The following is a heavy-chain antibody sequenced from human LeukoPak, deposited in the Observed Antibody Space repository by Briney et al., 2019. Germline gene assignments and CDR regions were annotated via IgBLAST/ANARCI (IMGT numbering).Heavy chain of an antibody. J-gene: IGHJ4*02. D-gene: IGHD3-3*01. Sequence: SETLSLTCAVYGGSFSGYYWSWIRQPPGKGLKWIGEINHSGSTNYNPSLKSRVTISVDTSKNQFSLKLSSVTAADTAVYYCARGRYYDFWSGYFYFDYWGQGTLVTVSS. CDR3: ARGRYYDFWSGYFYFDY. CDR2: INHSGST. CDR1: GGSFSGYY. V-gene: IGHV4-34*01.